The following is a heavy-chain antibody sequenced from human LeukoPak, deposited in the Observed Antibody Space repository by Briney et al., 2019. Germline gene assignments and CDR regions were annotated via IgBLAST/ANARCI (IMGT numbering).Heavy chain of an antibody. J-gene: IGHJ4*02. Sequence: ASVKVSCKASGYTLTSYYMHWVRQAPGQGLEWMGWINPNSGGTNYAQKFQGRVTMTRDTSISTAYMELSRLRSDDTAVYYCARAYGDSTFDYWGQGTLVTVSS. CDR2: INPNSGGT. V-gene: IGHV1-2*02. D-gene: IGHD4-17*01. CDR3: ARAYGDSTFDY. CDR1: GYTLTSYY.